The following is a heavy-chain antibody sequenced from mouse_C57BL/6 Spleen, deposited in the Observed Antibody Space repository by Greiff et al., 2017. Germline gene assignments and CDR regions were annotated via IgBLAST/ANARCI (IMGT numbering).Heavy chain of an antibody. CDR2: IDPEDGET. Sequence: VQLQQSGAELVKPGASVKLSCTASGFNITDYYMHWVKQRTERGLEWIGRIDPEDGETKYAPKFQGTATITADTSSNTSFLQLSSLTSEDTAVYYCAGVTTVVAPYYFDYWGQGTTLTVSS. CDR1: GFNITDYY. D-gene: IGHD1-1*01. J-gene: IGHJ2*01. V-gene: IGHV14-2*01. CDR3: AGVTTVVAPYYFDY.